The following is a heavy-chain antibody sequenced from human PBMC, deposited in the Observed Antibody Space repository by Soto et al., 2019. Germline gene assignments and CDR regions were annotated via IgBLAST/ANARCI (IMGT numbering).Heavy chain of an antibody. J-gene: IGHJ6*02. CDR2: MSFDGSYK. Sequence: QEQLVESGGGAVQPGRSLRLSCTASGFSFSSYDMHWVRQAPGEGLEWVSAMSFDGSYKHYADSVKGRFTISRDNSENTLYLQMNGLRPENTDVYFCARGMIRGVIYYGVEVRGQGTTVTVS. CDR1: GFSFSSYD. D-gene: IGHD3-10*01. V-gene: IGHV3-30*03. CDR3: ARGMIRGVIYYGVEV.